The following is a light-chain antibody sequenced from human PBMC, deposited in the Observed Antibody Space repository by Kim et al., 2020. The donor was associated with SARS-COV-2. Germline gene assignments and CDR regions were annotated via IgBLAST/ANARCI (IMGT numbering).Light chain of an antibody. CDR3: NFRHRSGNHFV. CDR2: GKN. Sequence: SSELTQDPAVSVALGQTVRITCQGDSLRSYYASWYQQKPGQAPVLVIYGKNNRPSGFPDRFSGPSTGNTASLTITGAQAEDEAEYFCNFRHRSGNHFVFG. J-gene: IGLJ1*01. V-gene: IGLV3-19*01. CDR1: SLRSYY.